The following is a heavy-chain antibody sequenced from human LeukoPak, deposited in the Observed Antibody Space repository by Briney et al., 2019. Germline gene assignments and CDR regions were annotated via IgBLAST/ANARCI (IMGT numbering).Heavy chain of an antibody. V-gene: IGHV3-23*01. D-gene: IGHD3-22*01. CDR1: GFTFSNYG. J-gene: IGHJ4*02. Sequence: GGSLRFSCAASGFTFSNYGMNWVRQAPGKGLEWVSRISGTGGTTFYADSVKGRFTISRDNSENTLYLQMNSLRAEDTAVYYCARDCFRDSSGYCDYWGQGTLVTVSS. CDR3: ARDCFRDSSGYCDY. CDR2: ISGTGGTT.